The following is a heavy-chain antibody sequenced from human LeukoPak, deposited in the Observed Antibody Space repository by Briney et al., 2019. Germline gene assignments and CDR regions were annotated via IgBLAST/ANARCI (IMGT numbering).Heavy chain of an antibody. CDR3: ARDRSYGNFIYYYYYGMDV. CDR1: GYTFTGYY. D-gene: IGHD5-18*01. V-gene: IGHV1-2*02. CDR2: INPNSGGT. Sequence: GASVKVSCKASGYTFTGYYMHWVRQAPGQGLEWMGWINPNSGGTNYAQKFQGRVTMTRDTSISTAYMALSRLRSDDTAVYYCARDRSYGNFIYYYYYGMDVWGQGTTVTVSS. J-gene: IGHJ6*02.